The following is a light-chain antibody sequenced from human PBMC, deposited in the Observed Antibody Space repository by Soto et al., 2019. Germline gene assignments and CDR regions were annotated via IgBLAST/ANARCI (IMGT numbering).Light chain of an antibody. CDR1: RSVSGN. CDR3: QQYNNWLIT. Sequence: EIVMTQSPATLSVSPGERATLSCRASRSVSGNLAWYQQKPGQAPSLLIYGASTRATGLPARFSGSGSGTEFPLTISSLQSEDFAVYYCQQYNNWLITFGQGTRLEIK. V-gene: IGKV3-15*01. J-gene: IGKJ5*01. CDR2: GAS.